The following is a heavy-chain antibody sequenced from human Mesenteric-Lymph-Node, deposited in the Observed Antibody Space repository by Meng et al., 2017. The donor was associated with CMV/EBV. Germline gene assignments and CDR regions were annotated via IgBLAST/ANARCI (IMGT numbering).Heavy chain of an antibody. CDR3: ARGGGYCSSTSCYSAGWFDP. J-gene: IGHJ5*02. D-gene: IGHD2-2*01. V-gene: IGHV1-2*02. CDR1: GYTFTGYY. Sequence: PSVKVSCKAAGYTFTGYYMHWVRQAPGQGLEWMGWINPSSGGTNYAQKFQGRVTMTRDTSISTAYMELSRLRSDDTAVYYCARGGGYCSSTSCYSAGWFDPWGQGTLVTVSS. CDR2: INPSSGGT.